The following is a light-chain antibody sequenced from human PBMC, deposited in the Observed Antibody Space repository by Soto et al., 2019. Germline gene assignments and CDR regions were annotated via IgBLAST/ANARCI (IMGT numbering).Light chain of an antibody. J-gene: IGKJ1*01. Sequence: EIVMTQSPATLSVSPGERATLSCRASQSVSSNLAWYPQKPGQAPRLLIYGASNRATGIPARFSGSGAGTEFTLTIRSLQSEDVEVYYCQQYNNQWTFGQWTKVES. CDR3: QQYNNQWT. CDR2: GAS. CDR1: QSVSSN. V-gene: IGKV3D-15*01.